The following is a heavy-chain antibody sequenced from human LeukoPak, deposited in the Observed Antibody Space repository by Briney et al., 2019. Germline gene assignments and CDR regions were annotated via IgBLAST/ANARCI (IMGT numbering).Heavy chain of an antibody. CDR2: ISSNGDNT. V-gene: IGHV3-64*04. D-gene: IGHD2-15*01. Sequence: GGFLRLSCSASGFTFSSYPMHWVRQAPGKGLEYVSAISSNGDNTYYADSVKGRFTISRDNSKNTLFLQMNSLRAEDTAVYYCARGGVVYPDSFDIWGRGTMVTVSS. J-gene: IGHJ3*02. CDR1: GFTFSSYP. CDR3: ARGGVVYPDSFDI.